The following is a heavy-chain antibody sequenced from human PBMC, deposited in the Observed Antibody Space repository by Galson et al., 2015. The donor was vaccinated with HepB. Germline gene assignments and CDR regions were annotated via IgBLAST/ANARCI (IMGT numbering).Heavy chain of an antibody. CDR2: ISGSGGRT. Sequence: SLRLSCAASGFTFSTYAMSWVRQAPGKGLEWVSSISGSGGRTNYADSVTGRFTISRDNSKNTLYLQMNSLKAEDTAVYYCARRIYSSGWNYFDYWGQGTLVTVSS. D-gene: IGHD6-19*01. CDR1: GFTFSTYA. V-gene: IGHV3-23*01. J-gene: IGHJ4*02. CDR3: ARRIYSSGWNYFDY.